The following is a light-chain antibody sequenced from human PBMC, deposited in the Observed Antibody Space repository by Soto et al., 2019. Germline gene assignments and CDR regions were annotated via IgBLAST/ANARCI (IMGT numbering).Light chain of an antibody. CDR3: TSYTTTSTLK. V-gene: IGLV2-11*01. J-gene: IGLJ2*01. CDR1: SGDVGAYDR. CDR2: DVT. Sequence: QSALTQPRSVSGSPGQSVTISCTGTSGDVGAYDRVSWYQHHPTKAPKLIIYDVTNRPSGVPYRFSGSKSGSTASLTISGLQAEDEADYYCTSYTTTSTLKFGGGTKLTVL.